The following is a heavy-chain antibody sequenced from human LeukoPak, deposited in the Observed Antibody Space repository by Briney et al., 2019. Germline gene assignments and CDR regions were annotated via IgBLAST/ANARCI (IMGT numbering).Heavy chain of an antibody. CDR2: IIPIFGTA. J-gene: IGHJ4*02. Sequence: SVKVSCKASGGTFSSYAISWVRQAPGQGLEWMGRIIPIFGTANYAQKFQGRVTITTDESTSTAYMELSSLRSDDTAVYCCAESSGGEYYFDYWGQGTLVTVSS. D-gene: IGHD1-14*01. V-gene: IGHV1-69*05. CDR3: AESSGGEYYFDY. CDR1: GGTFSSYA.